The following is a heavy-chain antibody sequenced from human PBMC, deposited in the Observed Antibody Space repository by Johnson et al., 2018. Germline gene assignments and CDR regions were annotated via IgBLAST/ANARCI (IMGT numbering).Heavy chain of an antibody. Sequence: QVQLQQWGAGLLKPSETLSLTCAVNGGSLSGGFWSWVRQSPGKGLEWIVEINHTGKTNYNPSLKSRVTMSVDTSKNQFSLMLTSVTAADSAVYYCARGHLFQLPWSTLATYYFDSWAQGTQVTVSS. CDR3: ARGHLFQLPWSTLATYYFDS. V-gene: IGHV4-34*01. J-gene: IGHJ4*02. CDR1: GGSLSGGF. CDR2: INHTGKT. D-gene: IGHD2-2*01.